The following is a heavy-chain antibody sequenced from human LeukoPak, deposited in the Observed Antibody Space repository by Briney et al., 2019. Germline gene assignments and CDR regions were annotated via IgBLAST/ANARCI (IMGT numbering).Heavy chain of an antibody. Sequence: GRSLRLSCAASGFTFSSYGMHWVRQAPGKGLEWVAVISYDGSNKYYADSVKGRFTTSRDNSKNTLYLQMNSLRAEDTAVYYCASEGLYDSSGYKGPFDYWGQGTLVTVSS. D-gene: IGHD3-22*01. CDR2: ISYDGSNK. CDR3: ASEGLYDSSGYKGPFDY. V-gene: IGHV3-30*03. J-gene: IGHJ4*02. CDR1: GFTFSSYG.